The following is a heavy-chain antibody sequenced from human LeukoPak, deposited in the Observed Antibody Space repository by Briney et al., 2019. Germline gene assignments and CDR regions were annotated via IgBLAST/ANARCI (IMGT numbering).Heavy chain of an antibody. CDR1: GYTFTSYD. V-gene: IGHV1-8*01. D-gene: IGHD3-9*01. CDR2: MNPNGGNT. J-gene: IGHJ6*02. Sequence: ASVKVSCKASGYTFTSYDINWVRQATGQGLEWMGWMNPNGGNTGYAQKFQGRVTMTRNTSISTAYMELSSLRSEDTAVYYCARGRYYDILTGYYRPYYYGMDVWGQGTTVTVSS. CDR3: ARGRYYDILTGYYRPYYYGMDV.